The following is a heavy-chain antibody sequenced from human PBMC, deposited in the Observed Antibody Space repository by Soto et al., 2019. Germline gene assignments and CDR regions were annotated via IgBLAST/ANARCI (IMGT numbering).Heavy chain of an antibody. D-gene: IGHD3-22*01. CDR2: ISYDGKSE. Sequence: QVQLVESGGGVVQPGRSLRLSCAASGFTFSTYVMHWVRQAPGKGLEWVAAISYDGKSEDYPDSVKGRFTISRDNSKNTLYVQMDTLRVEDTAVYYCATEDHSSGHAGTFHNWGQGTLVTVSS. J-gene: IGHJ1*01. CDR3: ATEDHSSGHAGTFHN. CDR1: GFTFSTYV. V-gene: IGHV3-30*04.